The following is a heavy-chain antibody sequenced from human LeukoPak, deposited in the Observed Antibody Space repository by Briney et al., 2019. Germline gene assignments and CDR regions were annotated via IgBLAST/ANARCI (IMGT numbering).Heavy chain of an antibody. CDR2: ISYDGSNK. D-gene: IGHD6-13*01. V-gene: IGHV3-30-3*01. J-gene: IGHJ4*02. CDR1: GFTFSTYT. CDR3: ARVRRPGIAAAGMLYDY. Sequence: GRSLRLSCAASGFTFSTYTMHWVRQAPGKGLEWVTVISYDGSNKYYADSVKGRFTISRDNSKNTLYLQMNSLRAEDTAVYYCARVRRPGIAAAGMLYDYWGQGTLVTVSS.